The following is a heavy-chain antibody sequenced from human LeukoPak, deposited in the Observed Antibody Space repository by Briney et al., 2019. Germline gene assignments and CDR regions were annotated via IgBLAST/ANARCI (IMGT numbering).Heavy chain of an antibody. CDR1: GGSFSGYY. D-gene: IGHD1-26*01. CDR3: ARKSYRAPFDY. V-gene: IGHV4-34*01. J-gene: IGHJ4*02. CDR2: INHSGST. Sequence: SETLSLTCAVYGGSFSGYYWSWIRQPPGKGLEWIGEINHSGSTNYNPSLKSRVTISVDTSKNQFSLKLSSVTAADTAVYYCARKSYRAPFDYWGQGTLVTVSS.